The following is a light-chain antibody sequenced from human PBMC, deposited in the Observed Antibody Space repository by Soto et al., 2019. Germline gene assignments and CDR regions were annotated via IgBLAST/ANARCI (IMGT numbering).Light chain of an antibody. Sequence: QSVLTQPASVSGSPGQSITISCTGPSSDVGGYNSVSWYQHHPGKAPKLMIYEVSNRPSGVSNRFSGSKSGNTASLIISGLQAGDEADYYCSSYIGSSTVFGGGTQLTVL. CDR2: EVS. CDR3: SSYIGSSTV. V-gene: IGLV2-14*01. CDR1: SSDVGGYNS. J-gene: IGLJ2*01.